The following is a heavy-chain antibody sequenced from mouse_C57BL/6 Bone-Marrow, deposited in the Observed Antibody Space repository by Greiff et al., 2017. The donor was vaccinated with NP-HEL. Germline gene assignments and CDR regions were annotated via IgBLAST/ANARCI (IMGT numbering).Heavy chain of an antibody. Sequence: QVQLKESGAELVKPGASVKISCKASGYAFSSYWMNWVKQRPGKGLEWIGQIYPGDGDTNYNGKFKGKATLTADKSSSTAYMQLSSLTSEDSAVYFCARHGPLAYWGQGTLVTDSA. CDR1: GYAFSSYW. CDR3: ARHGPLAY. D-gene: IGHD3-1*01. V-gene: IGHV1-80*01. J-gene: IGHJ3*01. CDR2: IYPGDGDT.